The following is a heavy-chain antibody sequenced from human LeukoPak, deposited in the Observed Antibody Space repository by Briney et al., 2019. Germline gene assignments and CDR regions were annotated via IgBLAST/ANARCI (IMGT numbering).Heavy chain of an antibody. D-gene: IGHD3-3*01. CDR1: GFTFSSYA. Sequence: GGSLRLSCAASGFTFSSYAMSWVRQAPGKGLEWVSAISGSGGSTYYADSVKGRFTISRDNSKNTLYLQMNSLRAEDTALYYCAKGFSYDFWSGYLGYWGQGTLVTVSS. J-gene: IGHJ4*02. CDR2: ISGSGGST. CDR3: AKGFSYDFWSGYLGY. V-gene: IGHV3-23*01.